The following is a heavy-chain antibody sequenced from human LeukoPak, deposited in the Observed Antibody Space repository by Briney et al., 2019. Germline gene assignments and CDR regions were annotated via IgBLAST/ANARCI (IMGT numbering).Heavy chain of an antibody. CDR1: GFIFSAFA. D-gene: IGHD4-23*01. CDR3: AKDHDYGGSDY. J-gene: IGHJ4*02. Sequence: GGSLRLSCATSGFIFSAFAIHWVRQAPGKGLEWVALISDDGSKKYYADSVKGRFTISRDNSKNTLYLQMNSLRAEDTAVYYCAKDHDYGGSDYWGQGTLVTVSS. V-gene: IGHV3-30-3*01. CDR2: ISDDGSKK.